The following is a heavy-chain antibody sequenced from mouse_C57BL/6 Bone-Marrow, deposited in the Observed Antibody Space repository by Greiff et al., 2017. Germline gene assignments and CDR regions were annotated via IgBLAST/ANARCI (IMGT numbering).Heavy chain of an antibody. V-gene: IGHV1-64*01. CDR3: AIPAYYSNWYFEV. D-gene: IGHD2-5*01. CDR1: GYTFTSYW. CDR2: IHPNSGST. J-gene: IGHJ1*03. Sequence: VQLQQPGAELVKPGASVKLSCKASGYTFTSYWMHWVKQRPGQGLEWIGMIHPNSGSTNYNEKFKSKATLTVDKSSSTAYMQLSSLTSEDSAVYYCAIPAYYSNWYFEVWGTGTTVTVAS.